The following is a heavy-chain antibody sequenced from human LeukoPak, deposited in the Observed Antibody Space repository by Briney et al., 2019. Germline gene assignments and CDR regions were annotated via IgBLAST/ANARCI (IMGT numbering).Heavy chain of an antibody. V-gene: IGHV4-59*01. CDR2: IYYTGAT. CDR3: ARAGYSYGTGYYFDY. D-gene: IGHD5-18*01. J-gene: IGHJ4*02. Sequence: SETLSLTCTVSGGSISSYYWSWIRLPPGKGVEGMGYIYYTGATYYNPSLKSRVTISLDTSKNQFSLKLSSVTAADAAVYYCARAGYSYGTGYYFDYWGQGALVTVSS. CDR1: GGSISSYY.